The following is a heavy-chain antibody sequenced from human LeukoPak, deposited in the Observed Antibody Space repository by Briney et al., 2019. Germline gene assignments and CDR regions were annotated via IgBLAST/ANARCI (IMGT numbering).Heavy chain of an antibody. Sequence: PSETLSLTCTVSGGSISSTTYYWSWIRQHPGKGLEWIGYIYYSGSTYYNPSLKSRVTISVDTSKNQFSLKLSSVTAADTAVYYCARATDYGDYPFDYWGQGTLVTVSS. D-gene: IGHD4-17*01. V-gene: IGHV4-31*03. CDR3: ARATDYGDYPFDY. CDR1: GGSISSTTYY. CDR2: IYYSGST. J-gene: IGHJ4*02.